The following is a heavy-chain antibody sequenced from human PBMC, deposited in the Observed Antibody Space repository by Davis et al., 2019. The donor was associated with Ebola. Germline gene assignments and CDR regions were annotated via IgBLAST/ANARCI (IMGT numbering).Heavy chain of an antibody. CDR2: INHSGST. D-gene: IGHD3-3*01. Sequence: MPGGSLRLSCAVYGGSFSGYYWSWIRQPPGKGLEWIGEINHSGSTNYNPSLKSRVTISVDTSKNQFSLKLSSVTAADTAVYYCARTIGRGFDPWGQGTLVTVSS. CDR1: GGSFSGYY. CDR3: ARTIGRGFDP. J-gene: IGHJ5*02. V-gene: IGHV4-34*01.